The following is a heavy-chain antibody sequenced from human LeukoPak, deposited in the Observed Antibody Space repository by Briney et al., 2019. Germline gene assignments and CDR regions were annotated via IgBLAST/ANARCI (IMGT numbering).Heavy chain of an antibody. V-gene: IGHV1-18*01. CDR3: ARDTGGDRWKRVLLWSNWFDP. D-gene: IGHD3-10*01. CDR2: ISAYNGNT. Sequence: ASVKVSCKASGYTFTSYGISWVRQAPGQGLEWMGWISAYNGNTNYAQKLQGRVTMTTDTSTSTAYMELRSLNSDDTAVYYCARDTGGDRWKRVLLWSNWFDPWGQGTLVTASS. J-gene: IGHJ5*02. CDR1: GYTFTSYG.